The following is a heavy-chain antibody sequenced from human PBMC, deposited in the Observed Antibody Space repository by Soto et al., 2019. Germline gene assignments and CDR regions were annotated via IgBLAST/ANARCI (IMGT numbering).Heavy chain of an antibody. V-gene: IGHV5-51*01. Sequence: PGEPLKISCKGSGCSFTSYWIGWVRQMPGKGLEWMGIIYPGDSDTRYSPSFQGQVTISADKSISTAYLQWSSLKASDTAMYYCARRSSPVAGAHDYWGQGTLVTVSS. D-gene: IGHD6-19*01. CDR3: ARRSSPVAGAHDY. CDR1: GCSFTSYW. J-gene: IGHJ4*02. CDR2: IYPGDSDT.